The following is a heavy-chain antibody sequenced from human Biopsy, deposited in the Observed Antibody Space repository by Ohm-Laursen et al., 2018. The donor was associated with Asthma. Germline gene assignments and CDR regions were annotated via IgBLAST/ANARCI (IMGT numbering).Heavy chain of an antibody. CDR2: ISSSSSSI. CDR1: GFTFSDYY. CDR3: AKVHRVYAMVGYFDY. J-gene: IGHJ4*02. D-gene: IGHD2-8*01. Sequence: SLRLSCTASGFTFSDYYMSWLRQSPGKGLEWLSYISSSSSSIYYADSVKGRFTISRDNAKNSLYLQMNSLRAEDTAVYYCAKVHRVYAMVGYFDYWGQGTLVTVSS. V-gene: IGHV3-11*01.